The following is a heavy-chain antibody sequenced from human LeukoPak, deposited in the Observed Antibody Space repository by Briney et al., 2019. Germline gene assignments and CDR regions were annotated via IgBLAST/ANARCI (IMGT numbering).Heavy chain of an antibody. V-gene: IGHV4-59*01. D-gene: IGHD6-19*01. CDR2: VNYIGST. CDR3: ARSPYHSAWDYYFDY. CDR1: GGSISTNY. Sequence: SETLSLTRTVSGGSISTNYWSWIRQPPAKGLEGIGYVNYIGSTNYNPPLNSRVIISVDRSTNQYSPKLNSLTAADTAVYYCARSPYHSAWDYYFDYWGQGALVTVSS. J-gene: IGHJ4*02.